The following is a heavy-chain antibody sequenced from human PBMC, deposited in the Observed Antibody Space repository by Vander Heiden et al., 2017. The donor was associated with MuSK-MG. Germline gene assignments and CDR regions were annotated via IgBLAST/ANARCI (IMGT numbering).Heavy chain of an antibody. CDR2: IYSGSA. V-gene: IGHV4-59*01. D-gene: IGHD6-13*01. J-gene: IGHJ4*02. CDR1: GGSISSYY. CDR3: ARGAWAAAANFEY. Sequence: LVKPSETLSLTCTVSGGSISSYYWNWIRQPPGKGLEWIGYIYSGSANYNPALKSRVTISVDTSKKQFSLKLSAVTAADTAVYYCARGAWAAAANFEYWGQGTLVTVSS.